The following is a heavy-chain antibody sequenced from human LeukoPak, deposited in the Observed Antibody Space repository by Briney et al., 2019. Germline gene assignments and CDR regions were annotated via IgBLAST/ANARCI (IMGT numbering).Heavy chain of an antibody. D-gene: IGHD3-16*02. Sequence: PSETLSLTCSVSSVSISSGDYYWSWLRQPPGKGLEWIGHIYYSGSTHYNPSLKSRVNISVDTSKNQFSLKLTSVTAADTAVYSCARGFGELSGAFDIWGQGTLVTVSS. J-gene: IGHJ3*02. CDR1: SVSISSGDYY. CDR3: ARGFGELSGAFDI. CDR2: IYYSGST. V-gene: IGHV4-30-4*08.